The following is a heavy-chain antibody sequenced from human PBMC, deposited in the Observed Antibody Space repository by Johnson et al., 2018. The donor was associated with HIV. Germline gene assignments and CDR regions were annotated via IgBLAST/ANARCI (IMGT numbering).Heavy chain of an antibody. CDR2: IRYDGSNK. V-gene: IGHV3-30*02. CDR3: AKGGAASDAFDI. J-gene: IGHJ3*02. Sequence: QVQLVESGGGVVQPGRSLRLSCAASGFTFSSYAMHWVRQAPGKGLEWVAFIRYDGSNKYYADSVKGRFTISRDNSKNTLYLQMNSLRAEDTALYYCAKGGAASDAFDIWGQGTMVTVSS. CDR1: GFTFSSYA. D-gene: IGHD6-13*01.